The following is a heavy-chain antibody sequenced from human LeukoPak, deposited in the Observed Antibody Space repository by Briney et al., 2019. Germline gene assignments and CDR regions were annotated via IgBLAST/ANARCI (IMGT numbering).Heavy chain of an antibody. Sequence: GGSLRLSCSASGFTFSSYAIHWVRQAPGKGLEYVSGISSNGGNTYNANSLKGRITISRDNAKNSLYLQMNSLRDEDTAVYYCARDYGDYIWFDPWGQGTLVTVSS. CDR1: GFTFSSYA. CDR3: ARDYGDYIWFDP. D-gene: IGHD4-17*01. V-gene: IGHV3-64*04. J-gene: IGHJ5*02. CDR2: ISSNGGNT.